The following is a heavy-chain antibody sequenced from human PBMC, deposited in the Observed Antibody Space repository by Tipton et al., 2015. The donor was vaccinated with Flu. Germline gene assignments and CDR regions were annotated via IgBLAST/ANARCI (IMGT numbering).Heavy chain of an antibody. Sequence: TLSLTCTVSGGSISSSSYYWGWIRQPPGKGLEWIGSIYYSGSTYYNPSLKSRVTISVDTSKNQFSLKLSSVTAADTAVYYCATKEVSYCSGGSCYSYYFDYWGRGTLVTVSS. CDR2: IYYSGST. J-gene: IGHJ4*02. CDR1: GGSISSSSYY. D-gene: IGHD2-15*01. V-gene: IGHV4-39*01. CDR3: ATKEVSYCSGGSCYSYYFDY.